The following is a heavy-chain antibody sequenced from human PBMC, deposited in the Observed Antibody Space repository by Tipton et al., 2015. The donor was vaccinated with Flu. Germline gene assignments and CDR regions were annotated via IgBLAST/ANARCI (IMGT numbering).Heavy chain of an antibody. CDR3: ARDVDGYNGHDY. J-gene: IGHJ4*02. CDR1: GASISSGGYY. CDR2: IYHSGRT. V-gene: IGHV4-31*03. D-gene: IGHD5-24*01. Sequence: TLSLTCSVSGASISSGGYYWTWIRQHPEKGLEWLGYIYHSGRTYYNPSLKSRVTMSVDTSNNQFSLKLTSVTAADTAVYYCARDVDGYNGHDYWGQGALVTVSS.